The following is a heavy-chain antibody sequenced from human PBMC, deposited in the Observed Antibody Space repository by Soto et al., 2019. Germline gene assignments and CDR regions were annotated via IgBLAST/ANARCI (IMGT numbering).Heavy chain of an antibody. CDR1: GFAFSSYA. CDR3: AKASIAAAGYPDYYYGMDV. D-gene: IGHD6-13*01. J-gene: IGHJ6*02. CDR2: ISGSGGST. Sequence: GGSLRLSCPASGFAFSSYAMSWVRQAPGKWLEWVSAISGSGGSTYYADSVKGRFTISRDNSKNTLYLQMNSLRAEDTAVYYCAKASIAAAGYPDYYYGMDVWGQGTTVTVSS. V-gene: IGHV3-23*01.